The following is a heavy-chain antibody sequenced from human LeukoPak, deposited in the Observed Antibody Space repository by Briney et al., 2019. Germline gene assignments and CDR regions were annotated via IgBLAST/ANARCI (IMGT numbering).Heavy chain of an antibody. J-gene: IGHJ4*02. CDR3: ARYRRDNYGDYEGDFDY. CDR1: GGSISSGGYY. V-gene: IGHV4-31*03. D-gene: IGHD4-17*01. Sequence: SETLSHTCTVSGGSISSGGYYWSWIRQHPGKGLEWIGYIYYSGSTYYNPSLKSRVTISVDTSKNQFSLKLSSVTAADTAVYYCARYRRDNYGDYEGDFDYWGQGTLVTISS. CDR2: IYYSGST.